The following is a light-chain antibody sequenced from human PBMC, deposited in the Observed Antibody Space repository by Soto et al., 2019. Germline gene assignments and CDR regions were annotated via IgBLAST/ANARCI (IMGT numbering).Light chain of an antibody. V-gene: IGLV1-51*01. CDR3: GTWDSSLSAGVV. CDR1: SSNIGNNY. Sequence: QSVLTQPPSVSAAPGQKVTISCSGSSSNIGNNYVSWYQQLPGTAPKLLIYDNNKRPSGIPDRFSGSKSGTSATLGITGLQTGDEADYYCGTWDSSLSAGVVFGEGTKLTVL. CDR2: DNN. J-gene: IGLJ2*01.